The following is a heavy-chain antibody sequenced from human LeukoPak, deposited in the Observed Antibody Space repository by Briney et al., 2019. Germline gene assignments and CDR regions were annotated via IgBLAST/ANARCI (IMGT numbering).Heavy chain of an antibody. CDR3: ARREIVATIDS. D-gene: IGHD5-12*01. V-gene: IGHV4-39*01. CDR1: GASIRSSSYY. CDR2: ILYSGTT. J-gene: IGHJ4*02. Sequence: SETLSLTCTVSGASIRSSSYYWAWVRQPPGKGLEWIGSILYSGTTFYNPSLKSRVAISVDTSKNQFSLNLRSVIAADTGVYYCARREIVATIDSWGQGTLVTVSS.